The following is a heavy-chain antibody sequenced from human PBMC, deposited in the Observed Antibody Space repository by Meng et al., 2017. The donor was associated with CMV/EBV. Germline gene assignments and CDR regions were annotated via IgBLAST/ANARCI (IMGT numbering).Heavy chain of an antibody. J-gene: IGHJ4*02. CDR2: IKSKTDGGAT. V-gene: IGHV3-15*01. D-gene: IGHD2-15*01. Sequence: WMSWVRQAPGKGLEWVGRIKSKTDGGATDYAAPVKGRFTISRDDSKNTLYLQMNSLKTEDTAVYYCTTQMSYGYCSGGSCYGGYFDYWGQGTLVTVSS. CDR1: W. CDR3: TTQMSYGYCSGGSCYGGYFDY.